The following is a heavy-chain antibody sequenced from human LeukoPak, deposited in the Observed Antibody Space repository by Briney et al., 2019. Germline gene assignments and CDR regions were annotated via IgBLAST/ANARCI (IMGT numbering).Heavy chain of an antibody. J-gene: IGHJ4*02. CDR1: GGSISSHNW. CDR3: ARVSGAGYDGRGVFDY. V-gene: IGHV4-4*02. Sequence: SGTLSLTCTVSGGSISSHNWWNWVRQPPGKGLEWIGEIYHSGSTNYNPSLKSRVTISLDKSKNQFSLHLSSVTAADTAVYFCARVSGAGYDGRGVFDYWGQGTLVTVSS. CDR2: IYHSGST. D-gene: IGHD2-8*02.